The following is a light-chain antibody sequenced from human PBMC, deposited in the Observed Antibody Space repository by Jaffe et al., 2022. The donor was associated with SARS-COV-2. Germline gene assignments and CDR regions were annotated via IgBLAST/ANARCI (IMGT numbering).Light chain of an antibody. J-gene: IGLJ1*01. CDR2: GKS. Sequence: SSELTQGPAVSVALGQTVRITCQGDSLRTYDASWYQQKPGEAPILVIYGKSHRPSGIPDRVSGSGSGNTASLTITGAQPEDEADYYCSSRDDSDDHLYVFGPGTTVTVL. V-gene: IGLV3-19*01. CDR3: SSRDDSDDHLYV. CDR1: SLRTYD.